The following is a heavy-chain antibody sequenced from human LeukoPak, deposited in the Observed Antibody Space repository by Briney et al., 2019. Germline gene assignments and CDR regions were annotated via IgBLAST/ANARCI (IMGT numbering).Heavy chain of an antibody. Sequence: PSETLSLTCTVSGGSISSSSYYWGWIRQPPGKGLEWIGSIYYSGSTYYNPSLKSRVTVSVDTSKNQFSLKLSSVTAADTAVYYCARVGGGNWIDPWGQGTLVTVSS. V-gene: IGHV4-39*07. CDR2: IYYSGST. D-gene: IGHD3-16*01. CDR1: GGSISSSSYY. CDR3: ARVGGGNWIDP. J-gene: IGHJ5*02.